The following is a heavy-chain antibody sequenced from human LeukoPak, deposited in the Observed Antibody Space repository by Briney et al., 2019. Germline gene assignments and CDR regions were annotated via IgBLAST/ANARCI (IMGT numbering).Heavy chain of an antibody. J-gene: IGHJ6*03. CDR3: ARDHHWNDADPLFRYYYMDV. D-gene: IGHD1-1*01. Sequence: ASVKVSCKASGGTFSSYAISWVRQAPGQGLEWMGGIIPIFGTANYAQKFQGRVTITADESTSTAYIELSSLRSEDTAVYYCARDHHWNDADPLFRYYYMDVWGKGTTVTVSS. CDR2: IIPIFGTA. CDR1: GGTFSSYA. V-gene: IGHV1-69*13.